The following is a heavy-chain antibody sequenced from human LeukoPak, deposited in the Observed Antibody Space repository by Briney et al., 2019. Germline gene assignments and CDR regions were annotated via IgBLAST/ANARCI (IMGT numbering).Heavy chain of an antibody. CDR2: IYHTGNT. CDR3: ARLDTSYGFIDS. Sequence: PSQTLSLTCTVSGGSISSGGYYWSWIRQPPGKGLEWIGYIYHTGNTYYTPSLKSRVTISLDRSKNQFSLKLSSVTAADTAVYYCARLDTSYGFIDSWGLGTLVTVSS. V-gene: IGHV4-30-2*01. D-gene: IGHD5-18*01. J-gene: IGHJ4*02. CDR1: GGSISSGGYY.